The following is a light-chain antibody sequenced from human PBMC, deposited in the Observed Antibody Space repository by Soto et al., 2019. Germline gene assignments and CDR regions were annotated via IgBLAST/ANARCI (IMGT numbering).Light chain of an antibody. CDR1: SSDVGGYNY. Sequence: QSALTQPASVSGSPGQSITISCTGTSSDVGGYNYVSWYQHHPGKAPKLLIYDVSNWPSGVSNRFSGSKSDNTASLTISGLQPEDEGDYYCSSYTTSNTRQIAFGTGTKLTVL. CDR3: SSYTTSNTRQIA. J-gene: IGLJ1*01. CDR2: DVS. V-gene: IGLV2-14*03.